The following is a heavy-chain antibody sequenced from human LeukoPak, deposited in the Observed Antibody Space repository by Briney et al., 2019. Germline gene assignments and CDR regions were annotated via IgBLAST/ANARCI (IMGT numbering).Heavy chain of an antibody. V-gene: IGHV1-18*01. Sequence: ASVKVSCKASGHTFTSYSINPVRQAPGQGLEWMGWISGCNGNTKDAQKLQGRVNMATDPSTSTAYMELRSLRSDDTAVYYCARGLGGSGSYFLTFDYWGQGTLVTVSS. CDR3: ARGLGGSGSYFLTFDY. J-gene: IGHJ4*02. CDR1: GHTFTSYS. D-gene: IGHD1-26*01. CDR2: ISGCNGNT.